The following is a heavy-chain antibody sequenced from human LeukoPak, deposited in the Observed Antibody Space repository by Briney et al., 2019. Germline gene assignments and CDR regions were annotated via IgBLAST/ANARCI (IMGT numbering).Heavy chain of an antibody. CDR2: IYYSGST. D-gene: IGHD2-2*01. J-gene: IGHJ4*02. Sequence: SETLSLTCTVSGGSISSSSYYWGWIRQPPGKGLEWIGSIYYSGSTYYNPSPKSRVTISVDTSKNQFSLKLSSVTAADTAVYYCASLVVVPGSFDYWGQGTLVTVSS. CDR1: GGSISSSSYY. V-gene: IGHV4-39*01. CDR3: ASLVVVPGSFDY.